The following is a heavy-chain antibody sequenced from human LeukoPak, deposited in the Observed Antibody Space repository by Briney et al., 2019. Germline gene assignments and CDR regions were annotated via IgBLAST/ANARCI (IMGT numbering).Heavy chain of an antibody. CDR3: ARAVATTIYGMDV. D-gene: IGHD6-19*01. CDR2: IYYSGST. J-gene: IGHJ6*04. V-gene: IGHV4-59*12. CDR1: GGSISRYY. Sequence: PSETLSLTCTVSGGSISRYYWSWLRQPPGKGLEWIGYIYYSGSTNYNPSLKSRVTISVDTSKNQFSLKLSSVTAADTAVYYCARAVATTIYGMDVWGKGTTVTVSS.